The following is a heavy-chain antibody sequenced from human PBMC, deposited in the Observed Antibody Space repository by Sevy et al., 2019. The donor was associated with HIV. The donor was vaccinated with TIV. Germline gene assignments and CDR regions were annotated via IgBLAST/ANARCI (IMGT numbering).Heavy chain of an antibody. CDR3: AKNRPPGGSLFSRHGMDV. V-gene: IGHV3-30*18. CDR2: ISYDGSYR. Sequence: GGSLRLSCAASGFTFGTYDMHWVRQAPGKGLEWVAIISYDGSYRYYADSVRGRFSMSRDNSKNTMYLHMSGLLIEDTAVYYCAKNRPPGGSLFSRHGMDVWGRGTTVTVSS. J-gene: IGHJ6*02. D-gene: IGHD3-16*01. CDR1: GFTFGTYD.